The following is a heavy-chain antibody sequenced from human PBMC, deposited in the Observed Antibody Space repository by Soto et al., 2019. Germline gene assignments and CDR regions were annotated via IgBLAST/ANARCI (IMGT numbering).Heavy chain of an antibody. Sequence: QVQLVQSGAEVKKPGASVMLSCKASGYTFTTYTMNWVRQAPGQRLEWMRWINPVNGNTKSSQKFQDRVIITRDTSASTAYMELRSLRSEDTAVYYCARGIATGQLDPWGQGTLVIVSS. J-gene: IGHJ5*02. CDR3: ARGIATGQLDP. CDR1: GYTFTTYT. CDR2: INPVNGNT. D-gene: IGHD6-13*01. V-gene: IGHV1-3*01.